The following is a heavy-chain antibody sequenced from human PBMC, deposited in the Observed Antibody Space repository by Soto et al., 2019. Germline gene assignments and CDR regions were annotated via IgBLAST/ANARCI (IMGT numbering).Heavy chain of an antibody. CDR1: GGSVSSGSYY. CDR2: IYYSGST. CDR3: ARDLKGQWLVKAFDI. J-gene: IGHJ3*02. D-gene: IGHD6-19*01. V-gene: IGHV4-61*01. Sequence: QVQLQESGPGLVKPSETLSLTCTVSGGSVSSGSYYWSWIRQPPGKGLEWIGYIYYSGSTNYNPSLKSRVTISVATSKNQFSLKLSSVTAADTAVYYCARDLKGQWLVKAFDIWGQGTMVTVSS.